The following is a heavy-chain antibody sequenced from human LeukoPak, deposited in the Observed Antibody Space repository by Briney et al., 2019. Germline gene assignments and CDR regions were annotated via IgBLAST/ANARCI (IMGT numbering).Heavy chain of an antibody. J-gene: IGHJ4*02. CDR2: ISYDGSNK. Sequence: GGSLRLSCAASGFTFSSYAMHWVRQAPGKGLEWVAVISYDGSNKYYADSVKGRFTISRDNSKNTLYLQMNSLRAEDTAVYYCARDEVAAAIDYWGQGTLVTVSS. V-gene: IGHV3-30*04. CDR1: GFTFSSYA. CDR3: ARDEVAAAIDY. D-gene: IGHD6-13*01.